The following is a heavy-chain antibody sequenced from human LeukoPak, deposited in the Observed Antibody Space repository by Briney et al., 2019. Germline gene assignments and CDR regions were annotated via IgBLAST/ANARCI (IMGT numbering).Heavy chain of an antibody. CDR2: IRVYNGNT. J-gene: IGHJ4*02. D-gene: IGHD6-19*01. CDR1: GYTFTSYG. CDR3: AKDPHEFSSGWSHFDY. Sequence: GASVNVSCKASGYTFTSYGINWVRQAPGQGLEWMGWIRVYNGNTNYAQKLQGRVTMTTDTSTSTAYMELRSLRSDDTAVYYCAKDPHEFSSGWSHFDYWGQGTLVTVSS. V-gene: IGHV1-18*01.